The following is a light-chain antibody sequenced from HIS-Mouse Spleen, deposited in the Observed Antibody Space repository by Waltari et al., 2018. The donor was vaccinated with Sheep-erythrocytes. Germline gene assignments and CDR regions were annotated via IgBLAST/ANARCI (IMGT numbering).Light chain of an antibody. CDR2: GNS. V-gene: IGLV1-40*01. Sequence: QSVLTQPPSVSGAPGQRVTISCTGSSSNSWAGYDVHWYQQLPGTAPKLLIYGNSNRPSGVPDRFSGSKSGTSASLAITGLQAEDEADYYCQSYDSSLSGWVFGGGTK. J-gene: IGLJ3*02. CDR1: SSNSWAGYD. CDR3: QSYDSSLSGWV.